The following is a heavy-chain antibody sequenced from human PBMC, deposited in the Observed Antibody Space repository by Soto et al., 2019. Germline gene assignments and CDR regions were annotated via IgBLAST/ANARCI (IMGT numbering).Heavy chain of an antibody. CDR2: IYYSAST. CDR3: ARHLPYCGGDCYSLDY. J-gene: IGHJ4*02. CDR1: GGSISSYY. V-gene: IGHV4-59*08. Sequence: PSETLSLTCTVSGGSISSYYWSWIRQPPGKGLEWIGYIYYSASTNYIPSLKSRVTISVDTSKNQFSLNLSSVTAADTAVYYCARHLPYCGGDCYSLDYWGQGTLVTVS. D-gene: IGHD2-21*02.